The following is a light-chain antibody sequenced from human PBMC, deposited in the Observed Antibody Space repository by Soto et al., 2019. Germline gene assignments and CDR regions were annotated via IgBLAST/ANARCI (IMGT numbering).Light chain of an antibody. J-gene: IGLJ1*01. Sequence: QSVLSQPPSASGTPGQRVTISCSGSSSNIGSNTVSWYQQIPGTAPKLLIYFNIQRPSGVPDRFSGSKSVTSASLAISGLQSEDEADYYCATWDDSLNGDVFGTGTKVNVL. V-gene: IGLV1-44*01. CDR2: FNI. CDR3: ATWDDSLNGDV. CDR1: SSNIGSNT.